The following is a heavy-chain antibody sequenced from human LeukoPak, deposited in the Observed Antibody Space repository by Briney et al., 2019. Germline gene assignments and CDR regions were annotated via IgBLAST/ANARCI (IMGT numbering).Heavy chain of an antibody. V-gene: IGHV3-74*01. CDR3: AREVEVVPATMGAYYYYYMDV. J-gene: IGHJ6*03. Sequence: VGSLRLSCAAPGFTIRKPWVHWVRQAPGKGLVWVSRINSDGSRTSYADSVKGRFTISRDNAKNTLYLQMNSLRPDDTAVYYCAREVEVVPATMGAYYYYYMDVWGKGTTVTVSS. D-gene: IGHD2-2*01. CDR2: INSDGSRT. CDR1: GFTIRKPW.